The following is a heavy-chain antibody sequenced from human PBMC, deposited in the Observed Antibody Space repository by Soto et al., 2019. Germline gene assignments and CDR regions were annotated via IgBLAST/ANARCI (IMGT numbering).Heavy chain of an antibody. CDR2: ISYGGST. D-gene: IGHD5-18*01. CDR3: SRGILV. CDR1: GGSINSGGYC. J-gene: IGHJ4*02. Sequence: QVQLQESGPGLVKPSQTLSLTCTVSGGSINSGGYCWSWIRQHPGKGLDWIGCISYGGSTSYNPSLKSRVTRSVDTSKNQFSLKLTSVTAADTAVYYCSRGILVWGQGALNTVSS. V-gene: IGHV4-31*03.